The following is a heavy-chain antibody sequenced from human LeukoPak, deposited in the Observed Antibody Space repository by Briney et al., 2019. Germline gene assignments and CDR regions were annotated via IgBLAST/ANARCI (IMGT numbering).Heavy chain of an antibody. J-gene: IGHJ4*02. CDR2: INGGGYNT. D-gene: IGHD4-23*01. Sequence: TGGSLRLSCAASGFTFSSYAMSWVRQAPGKGLEWVSSINGGGYNTYYVDAVKGRFTISRDNSKNTLYLQMNSLRAEDTAIYYCTKEVDGGNSFDYWGQGTLVTVSS. V-gene: IGHV3-23*01. CDR1: GFTFSSYA. CDR3: TKEVDGGNSFDY.